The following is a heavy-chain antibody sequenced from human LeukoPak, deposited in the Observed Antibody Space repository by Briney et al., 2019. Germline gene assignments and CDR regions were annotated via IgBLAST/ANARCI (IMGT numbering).Heavy chain of an antibody. Sequence: SVKASCKASGGTFSSYAISWVRQAPGQGLEWMGRIIPILGIANYAQKFQGRVTITADKSTSTAYMELSSLRSEDTAVYYCARDPYDILTGYQAAFDYWGQGTLVTVSS. CDR1: GGTFSSYA. D-gene: IGHD3-9*01. J-gene: IGHJ4*02. CDR2: IIPILGIA. V-gene: IGHV1-69*04. CDR3: ARDPYDILTGYQAAFDY.